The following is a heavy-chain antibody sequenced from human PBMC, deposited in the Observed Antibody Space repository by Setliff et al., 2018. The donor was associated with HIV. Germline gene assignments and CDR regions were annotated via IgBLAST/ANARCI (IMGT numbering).Heavy chain of an antibody. V-gene: IGHV4-31*03. CDR3: ARVADYDLTSYYFFDY. Sequence: TPSETLSLTCSVSGGSISSGTYYWTWIRHHPVRGLEWIGYVFHTGITYQNPSLESRLSMSVDTSQNRFSLRLTSVTAADTAVYYCARVADYDLTSYYFFDYWGRGTLVTVSS. CDR2: VFHTGIT. J-gene: IGHJ4*02. CDR1: GGSISSGTYY. D-gene: IGHD3-9*01.